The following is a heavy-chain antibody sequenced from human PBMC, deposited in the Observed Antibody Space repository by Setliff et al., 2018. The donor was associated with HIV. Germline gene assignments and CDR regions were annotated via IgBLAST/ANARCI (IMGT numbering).Heavy chain of an antibody. V-gene: IGHV4-34*01. CDR2: INHSGRA. CDR3: VRQHGDYAFDP. J-gene: IGHJ5*02. D-gene: IGHD4-17*01. CDR1: GESFSGYC. Sequence: SETLSLTCAVYGESFSGYCWSWIRQPAGKGLEWLGEINHSGRAKYNPSLKSRASMFIDTSKKQFSLKVASVTAADTAVYYCVRQHGDYAFDPWGQGTLVTVSS.